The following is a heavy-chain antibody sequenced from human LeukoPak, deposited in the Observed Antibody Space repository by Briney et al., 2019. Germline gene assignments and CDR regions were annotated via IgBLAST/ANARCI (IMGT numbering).Heavy chain of an antibody. CDR1: GFTFSDYY. D-gene: IGHD6-13*01. Sequence: GGTLRLSCGASGFTFSDYYMSWIRQAPGKGLEWVSYISSSSSYTNYADSVKGRFTISRDNANNSLYLQMDSLRAEDTAVYYCASGISSTWIYDYSGQGGLLTVSS. V-gene: IGHV3-11*03. J-gene: IGHJ4*02. CDR3: ASGISSTWIYDY. CDR2: ISSSSSYT.